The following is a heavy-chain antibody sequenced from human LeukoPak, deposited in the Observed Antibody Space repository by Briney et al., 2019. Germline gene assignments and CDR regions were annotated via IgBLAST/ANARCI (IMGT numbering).Heavy chain of an antibody. CDR3: ATYSSLNRREFQY. V-gene: IGHV3-21*01. J-gene: IGHJ1*01. CDR2: ISSSSSYT. D-gene: IGHD3-22*01. Sequence: GGSLRLSCAASGFTFSTYSMNWVRQAPGKGLEWVSSISSSSSYTFYADSVKGRFTISTDNAKNSLYLQMNSLRAEGTAVYYCATYSSLNRREFQYWGQGTLLTVSS. CDR1: GFTFSTYS.